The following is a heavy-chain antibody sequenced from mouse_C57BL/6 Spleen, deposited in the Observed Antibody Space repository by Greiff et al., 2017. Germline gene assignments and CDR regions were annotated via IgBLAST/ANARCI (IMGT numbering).Heavy chain of an antibody. CDR1: GFTFTDYY. V-gene: IGHV7-3*01. D-gene: IGHD2-4*01. J-gene: IGHJ4*01. Sequence: EVMLVEPGGGLVQPGGSLSLSCAASGFTFTDYYMSWVRQPPGKALEWLGFIRNKANGYTTEYSASVKGRFTISRDNSQSILYLQMNALRAEDSATYYCARSGDYDYAMDYWGQGTSVTVSS. CDR3: ARSGDYDYAMDY. CDR2: IRNKANGYTT.